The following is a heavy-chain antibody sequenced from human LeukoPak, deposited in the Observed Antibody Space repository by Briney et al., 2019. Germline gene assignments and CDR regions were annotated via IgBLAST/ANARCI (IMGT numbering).Heavy chain of an antibody. CDR3: AREDYYDSSGYPD. J-gene: IGHJ4*02. V-gene: IGHV4-4*07. CDR2: IYTSGST. Sequence: KASETLSLTCAVSGYSISSGYYWGWIRQPAGEGLEGIGRIYTSGSTNYNPSLKSRVTMSVDTSKNQFSLKLSSVTAADTAVYYCAREDYYDSSGYPDWGQGTLVTVSS. D-gene: IGHD3-22*01. CDR1: GYSISSGYY.